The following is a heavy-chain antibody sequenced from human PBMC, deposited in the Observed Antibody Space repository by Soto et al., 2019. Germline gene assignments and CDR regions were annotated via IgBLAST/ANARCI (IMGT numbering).Heavy chain of an antibody. Sequence: SETLSLTCTVSGGSISSGDYYWSWIRQPPGKGLEWIGYIYYSGSTYYNPSLKSRVTISVDTSKNQFSLKLSSVTAADTAVYYCARGVREQQLVPWFDPWGQGTLVTVSS. V-gene: IGHV4-30-4*01. CDR2: IYYSGST. D-gene: IGHD6-13*01. J-gene: IGHJ5*02. CDR3: ARGVREQQLVPWFDP. CDR1: GGSISSGDYY.